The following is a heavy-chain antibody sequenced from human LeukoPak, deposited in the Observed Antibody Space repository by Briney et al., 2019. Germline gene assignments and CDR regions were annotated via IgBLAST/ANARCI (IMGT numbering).Heavy chain of an antibody. CDR2: ISGGGGST. V-gene: IGHV3-23*01. D-gene: IGHD3-16*01. J-gene: IGHJ2*01. CDR3: AKLDDYVWGSSHMSTWYFDL. Sequence: PGGSLRLSCAASGFTFSSYAMSWVRQAPGKGLEWVSAISGGGGSTYYADSVKGRFTISRDNSKNTLYLQMNSLRAEDTAVYYCAKLDDYVWGSSHMSTWYFDLWGRGTLVTVSS. CDR1: GFTFSSYA.